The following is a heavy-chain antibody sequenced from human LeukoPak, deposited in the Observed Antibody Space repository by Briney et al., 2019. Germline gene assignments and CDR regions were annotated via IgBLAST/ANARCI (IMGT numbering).Heavy chain of an antibody. CDR3: AKKYGVTVYGSGLNYFDY. CDR2: IGGSGSRT. Sequence: GGSLRLSCAASGFTFKTHAMSWVRQAPGKSLEWVSGIGGSGSRTYYADSVKGRFTISRDNSKNTLYLQMNSLRAEDTAIYYCAKKYGVTVYGSGLNYFDYWGQGTLVTVSS. J-gene: IGHJ4*02. V-gene: IGHV3-23*01. D-gene: IGHD6-19*01. CDR1: GFTFKTHA.